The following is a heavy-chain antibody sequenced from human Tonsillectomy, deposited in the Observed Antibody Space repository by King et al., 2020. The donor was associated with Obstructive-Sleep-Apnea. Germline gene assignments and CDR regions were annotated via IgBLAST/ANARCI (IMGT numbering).Heavy chain of an antibody. J-gene: IGHJ6*02. CDR2: INPSGGST. CDR1: GYTFTSYY. CDR3: ARSKAAATRPGDYYYYYYGMDV. Sequence: QLVQSGAEVKKPGASVKVSCKASGYTFTSYYMHWVRQAPGQGLEWMGIINPSGGSTSYAQKFQGRVTMTRDTSTSTVYMELSSLRSEDTAVYYCARSKAAATRPGDYYYYYYGMDVWGQGTTVTVSS. V-gene: IGHV1-46*03. D-gene: IGHD6-13*01.